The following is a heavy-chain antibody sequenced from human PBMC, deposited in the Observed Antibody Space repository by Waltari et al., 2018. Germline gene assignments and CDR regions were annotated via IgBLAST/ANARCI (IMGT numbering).Heavy chain of an antibody. V-gene: IGHV3-7*01. CDR1: GFTFSNYW. CDR3: ASGTALDY. J-gene: IGHJ4*02. CDR2: MNQDGSEM. D-gene: IGHD1-26*01. Sequence: EVQLVESGGGLVQPGGSLRLSCTVSGFTFSNYWMTWVRQAPGKGREWVANMNQDGSEMYYVDSVKGRFTISRDNGKKSLYLQMNSLRVEDTAAYYCASGTALDYWGQGTLVTVSS.